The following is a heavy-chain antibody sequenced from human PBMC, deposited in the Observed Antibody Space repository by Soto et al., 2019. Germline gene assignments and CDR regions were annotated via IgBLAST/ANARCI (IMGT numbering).Heavy chain of an antibody. Sequence: SEILSLTCAVYGGSFSGYYWSWIRQPPGKGLEWIGEINHSGSTNYNPSLKSRVTISVDTSKNQFSLKLSSVTAADTAVYYCARGHGTSLRNWFDPWLQSTGHRLL. D-gene: IGHD2-2*01. CDR1: GGSFSGYY. J-gene: IGHJ5*02. CDR2: INHSGST. CDR3: ARGHGTSLRNWFDP. V-gene: IGHV4-34*01.